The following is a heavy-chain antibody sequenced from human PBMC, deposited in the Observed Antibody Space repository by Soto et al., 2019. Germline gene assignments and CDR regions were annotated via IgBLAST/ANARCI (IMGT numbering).Heavy chain of an antibody. CDR1: GGSISSYY. CDR2: IYYSGST. D-gene: IGHD6-13*01. CDR3: ARHGRTQLDYYYYYMDV. Sequence: SETLSLTCTVSGGSISSYYWSWIRQPPGKGLEWIGYIYYSGSTNYNPSLKSRVTISVDMSKNQFSLKLSSVTVADTAVYYCARHGRTQLDYYYYYMDVWGKGTTVTVS. V-gene: IGHV4-59*08. J-gene: IGHJ6*03.